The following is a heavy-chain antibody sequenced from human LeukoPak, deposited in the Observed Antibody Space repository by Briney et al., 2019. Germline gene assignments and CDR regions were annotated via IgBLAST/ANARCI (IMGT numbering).Heavy chain of an antibody. CDR2: IYTSGST. CDR1: GGSISSGSYY. D-gene: IGHD6-13*01. CDR3: ASGEAAGFDY. Sequence: SSQTLSLTCTVSGGSISSGSYYWSWIRQPAGKGLEWIGRIYTSGSTNYNPSLKSRVTISVDTSKNQFSLKLSSVTAADTAVYYCASGEAAGFDYWGQGTLVTVSS. J-gene: IGHJ4*02. V-gene: IGHV4-61*02.